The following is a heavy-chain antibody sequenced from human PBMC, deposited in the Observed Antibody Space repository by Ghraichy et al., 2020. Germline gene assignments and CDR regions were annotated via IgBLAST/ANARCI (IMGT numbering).Heavy chain of an antibody. CDR2: IIPIFGTA. CDR1: GGTFSSYA. Sequence: SVKVSCKASGGTFSSYAISWVRQAPGQGLEWMGGIIPIFGTANYAQKFQGRVTITTDESTSTAYMELSSLRSEDTAVYYCARAFAIYGGPATAIKGALDYWGQGTLVTVSS. V-gene: IGHV1-69*05. J-gene: IGHJ4*02. CDR3: ARAFAIYGGPATAIKGALDY. D-gene: IGHD2-2*02.